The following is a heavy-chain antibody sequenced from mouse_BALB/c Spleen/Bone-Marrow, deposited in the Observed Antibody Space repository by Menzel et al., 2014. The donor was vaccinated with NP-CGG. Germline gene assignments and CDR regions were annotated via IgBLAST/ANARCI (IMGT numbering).Heavy chain of an antibody. D-gene: IGHD1-1*01. J-gene: IGHJ4*01. CDR2: ISGVSSTI. CDR1: GFTFSNFG. CDR3: ARSTWSYYNGMGY. Sequence: EVQLVESGGGLVQPGGSRKLSCAASGFTFSNFGIHWVRQAPEKGLEWVAYISGVSSTIYYADTVKGRFTISRDNPKNTLFLQMTSLRSEDTAMYYCARSTWSYYNGMGYWGQGTSVTVSS. V-gene: IGHV5-17*02.